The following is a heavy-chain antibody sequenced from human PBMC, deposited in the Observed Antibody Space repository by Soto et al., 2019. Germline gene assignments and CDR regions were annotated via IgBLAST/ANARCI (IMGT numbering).Heavy chain of an antibody. J-gene: IGHJ3*02. CDR1: GGTFSSYA. CDR3: ARDKLGYYDSSGYFNDAFDI. V-gene: IGHV1-69*13. Sequence: ASVKVSCKASGGTFSSYAIGWVRQAPGQGLEWMGGIIPIFGTANYAQKFQGRVTITADESTSTAYMELSSLRSEDTAVYYCARDKLGYYDSSGYFNDAFDIWGQGTMVTVSS. D-gene: IGHD3-22*01. CDR2: IIPIFGTA.